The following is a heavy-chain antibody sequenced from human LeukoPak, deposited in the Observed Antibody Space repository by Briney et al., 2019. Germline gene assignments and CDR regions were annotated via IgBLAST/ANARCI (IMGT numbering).Heavy chain of an antibody. CDR1: GGSIISTNYY. V-gene: IGHV4-39*01. D-gene: IGHD3-3*01. Sequence: PSESLSLTCVVSGGSIISTNYYWLWIRQPPGKGLEWIGSIYYTGGTYYNPSLKSRVTIAADSSKNEVSLEMSYVTAADTALYYCARGLNYGGSGYYFVSWGQGTLVTVSS. J-gene: IGHJ4*02. CDR2: IYYTGGT. CDR3: ARGLNYGGSGYYFVS.